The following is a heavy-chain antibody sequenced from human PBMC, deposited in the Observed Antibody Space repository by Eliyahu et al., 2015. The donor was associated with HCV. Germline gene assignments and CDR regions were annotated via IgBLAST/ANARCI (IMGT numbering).Heavy chain of an antibody. V-gene: IGHV3-48*02. Sequence: EVHLVESGGGLLQPGGSLRLSXAASGFDFSTHYMNWVRQAPGKGLEWVSYISMSGTTTDYAESVKGRFTVSRDNAKNSLYLQMNSLRDEDTAMYYCTRDVRWGVLDFWGQGTLVTVSS. CDR2: ISMSGTTT. CDR1: GFDFSTHY. J-gene: IGHJ4*02. D-gene: IGHD3-16*01. CDR3: TRDVRWGVLDF.